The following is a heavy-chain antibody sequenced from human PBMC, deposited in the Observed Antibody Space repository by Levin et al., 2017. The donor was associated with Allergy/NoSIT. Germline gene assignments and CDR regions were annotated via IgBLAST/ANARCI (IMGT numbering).Heavy chain of an antibody. CDR2: IRSKAYGGTT. J-gene: IGHJ5*02. CDR1: GFNFGDYA. V-gene: IGHV3-49*03. CDR3: TRGLVAAAGYNWFDP. Sequence: GESLKISCRGSGFNFGDYAISWFRQATGKGLEWVGFIRSKAYGGTTEYAASVKGRFSISRDDSKSIAYLQMNSLKVDDTGVFYCTRGLVAAAGYNWFDPWGQGTLVTVSS. D-gene: IGHD6-13*01.